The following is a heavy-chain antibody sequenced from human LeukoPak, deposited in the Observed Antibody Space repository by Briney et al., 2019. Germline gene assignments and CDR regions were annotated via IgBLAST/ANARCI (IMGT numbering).Heavy chain of an antibody. CDR1: GFTFSSYG. J-gene: IGHJ3*02. V-gene: IGHV3-30*18. CDR2: ISYDGSKK. CDR3: AKSKGSIAAAADAFDI. D-gene: IGHD6-13*01. Sequence: PGRSLRLSCAASGFTFSSYGMHWVRQGPGKGLEWVAVISYDGSKKYYADSVKGRFTISRDNSKNTLYLQMNSLRAEDTAVYYCAKSKGSIAAAADAFDIWGQGTMVTVSS.